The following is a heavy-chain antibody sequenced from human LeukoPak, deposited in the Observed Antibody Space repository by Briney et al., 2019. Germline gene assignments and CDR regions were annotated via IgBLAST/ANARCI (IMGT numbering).Heavy chain of an antibody. V-gene: IGHV1-2*02. CDR2: INPNSGGT. J-gene: IGHJ6*02. CDR3: ARTPRRGYGMDV. CDR1: GYTFTGYY. Sequence: ASVKVSCKASGYTFTGYYMHWVRQAPGQGLERMGWINPNSGGTNYAQKFQGRVTMTRDTSISTAYMELSRLRSDDTAVYYCARTPRRGYGMDVWGQGTTVTVSS.